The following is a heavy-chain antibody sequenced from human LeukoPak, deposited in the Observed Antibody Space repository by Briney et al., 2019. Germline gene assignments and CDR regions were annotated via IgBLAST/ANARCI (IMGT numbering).Heavy chain of an antibody. D-gene: IGHD6-6*01. J-gene: IGHJ6*02. CDR3: ARGSIAASPPAEPTYYYYGMDV. CDR1: GGSISSGDYY. CDR2: IYYSGST. V-gene: IGHV4-61*08. Sequence: PSQTLSLTCTVSGGSISSGDYYWSWIRQPPGKGLEWIGYIYYSGSTNYNPSLKSRVTISVDTSKNQFSLKLSSVTAADTAVYYCARGSIAASPPAEPTYYYYGMDVWGQGTTVAVSS.